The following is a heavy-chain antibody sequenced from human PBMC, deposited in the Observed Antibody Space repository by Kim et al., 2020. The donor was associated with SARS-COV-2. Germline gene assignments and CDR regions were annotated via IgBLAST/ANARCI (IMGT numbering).Heavy chain of an antibody. Sequence: GGSLRLSCAASGFSVSTNDMSWVRQAPGKGLEWVATIFGSGTTYFADSAKGRFTISRDNSKNTLYLQMNSLRAEDTAAYHCARKLLWFADNGMDVWGQGTTVTVSS. D-gene: IGHD3-10*01. CDR2: IFGSGTT. CDR1: GFSVSTND. J-gene: IGHJ6*02. CDR3: ARKLLWFADNGMDV. V-gene: IGHV3-53*01.